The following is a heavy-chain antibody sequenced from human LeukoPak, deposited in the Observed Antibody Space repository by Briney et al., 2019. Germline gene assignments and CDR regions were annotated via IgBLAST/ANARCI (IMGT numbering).Heavy chain of an antibody. CDR1: GGTFSSYA. CDR3: ARFTGTFYYGMDV. Sequence: SVKVSCKASGGTFSSYAISWVRQAPGQGLEWMGGIIPIFGTANYAQKFQGRVTIAADESTSTAYMELSSLRSEDTAVYYCARFTGTFYYGMDVWGQGTTVTVSS. D-gene: IGHD1-7*01. V-gene: IGHV1-69*13. CDR2: IIPIFGTA. J-gene: IGHJ6*02.